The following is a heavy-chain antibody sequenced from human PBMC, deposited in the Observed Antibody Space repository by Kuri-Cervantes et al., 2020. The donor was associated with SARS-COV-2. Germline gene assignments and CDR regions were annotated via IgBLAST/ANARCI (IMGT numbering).Heavy chain of an antibody. Sequence: GESLKISCAASGFTFSNYAMSWVRQAPGKGLEWVSGLGGSGDVTYYADSVKGRFTISRDNYKHTLYLQMNSLRAEDTAIYYCAKLFGVVVAGTLDYWGQGALVTVSS. J-gene: IGHJ4*02. V-gene: IGHV3-23*01. CDR2: LGGSGDVT. D-gene: IGHD2-15*01. CDR1: GFTFSNYA. CDR3: AKLFGVVVAGTLDY.